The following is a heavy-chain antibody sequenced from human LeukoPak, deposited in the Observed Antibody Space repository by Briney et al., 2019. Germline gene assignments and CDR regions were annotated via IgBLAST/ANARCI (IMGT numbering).Heavy chain of an antibody. CDR2: ISPYNGNT. D-gene: IGHD6-19*01. CDR1: VYDFTSVG. Sequence: GASVNDACKASVYDFTSVGSTWVRRAPGQGLEWMGWISPYNGNTRYAQKFQGRVAMTTDTSTTTAYMELRGLRFNDTAVYYCARAGSGSGWYFDYWGQGTLVTVSS. V-gene: IGHV1-18*01. J-gene: IGHJ4*02. CDR3: ARAGSGSGWYFDY.